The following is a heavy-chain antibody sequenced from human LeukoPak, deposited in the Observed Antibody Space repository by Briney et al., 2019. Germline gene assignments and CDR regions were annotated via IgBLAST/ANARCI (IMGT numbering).Heavy chain of an antibody. Sequence: GGSLRLSFAASGFTFTNYGMSWVRQAPGKGLEGVSTISVSGCSSYYADSVEGRFTISRHNSKSTLYLQMNILRADDTAVYFCAKSDSHINPWFTPFIDYWGQGTLVTVSS. J-gene: IGHJ4*02. CDR1: GFTFTNYG. V-gene: IGHV3-23*01. CDR3: AKSDSHINPWFTPFIDY. CDR2: ISVSGCSS. D-gene: IGHD3-10*01.